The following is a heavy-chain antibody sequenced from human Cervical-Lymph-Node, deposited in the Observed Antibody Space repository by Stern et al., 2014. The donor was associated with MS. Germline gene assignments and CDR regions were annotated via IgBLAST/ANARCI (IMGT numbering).Heavy chain of an antibody. V-gene: IGHV4-4*02. D-gene: IGHD6-6*01. CDR3: AREGYSSSYDAFDI. CDR1: GGSISSSNW. CDR2: IYHSGST. J-gene: IGHJ3*02. Sequence: VHLVESGPGLVKPSGTLSLTCAVSGGSISSSNWWSWVRQPPGKGLEWIGEIYHSGSTNYNPSLKSRVPISVDKSKNQFSLKLSSVTAADTAVYYCAREGYSSSYDAFDIWGQGTMVTVSS.